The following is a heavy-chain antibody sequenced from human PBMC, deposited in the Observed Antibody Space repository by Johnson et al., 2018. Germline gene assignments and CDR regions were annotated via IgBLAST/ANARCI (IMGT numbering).Heavy chain of an antibody. D-gene: IGHD3-22*01. J-gene: IGHJ1*01. CDR1: GFTFSSYA. Sequence: VQLVQSGGGLVQPGGSLRLSCAVSGFTFSSYAMNWVRQLPGKGLEGVSSISGDGDITYYADSVKGRFTISRDNSKNTLFLQTNSLRAEDTAVYYCAKDRAWDSSVYYPEYFRHWGQGTPVIVSS. CDR3: AKDRAWDSSVYYPEYFRH. V-gene: IGHV3-23*04. CDR2: ISGDGDIT.